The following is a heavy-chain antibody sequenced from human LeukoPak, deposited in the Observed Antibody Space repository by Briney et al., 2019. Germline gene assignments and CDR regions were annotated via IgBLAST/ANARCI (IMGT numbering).Heavy chain of an antibody. D-gene: IGHD3-22*01. CDR1: GGSLSGYY. J-gene: IGHJ4*02. CDR2: IHYSGNT. V-gene: IGHV4-59*01. CDR3: ARYYSSGYTYYFDS. Sequence: SETLSLTCTVSGGSLSGYYWSWLRQSPGKGLEWIGYIHYSGNTIYNPSLESRVTISVDTSNNQFSLNLRSVTAADTAVYYCARYYSSGYTYYFDSWGQGTLVTVSS.